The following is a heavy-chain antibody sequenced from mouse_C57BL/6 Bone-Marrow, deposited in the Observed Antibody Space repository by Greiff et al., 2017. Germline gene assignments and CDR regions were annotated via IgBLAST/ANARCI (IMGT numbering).Heavy chain of an antibody. CDR1: GYTFTSYW. D-gene: IGHD2-4*01. J-gene: IGHJ2*01. CDR3: ARRRLRLYFDY. CDR2: IHPNSGST. V-gene: IGHV1-64*01. Sequence: QVQLQQPGAELVKPGASVKLSCKASGYTFTSYWMHWVKQRPGQGLEWIGMIHPNSGSTNYNEKFKSKATLTVNKSSSKAYMQLSILTSEDSAVYYCARRRLRLYFDYWGQGTTLTVSS.